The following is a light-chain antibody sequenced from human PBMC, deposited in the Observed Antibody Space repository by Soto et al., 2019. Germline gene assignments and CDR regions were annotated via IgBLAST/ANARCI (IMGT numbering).Light chain of an antibody. J-gene: IGLJ3*02. Sequence: QLVLTQSPSASASLGASVKLTCTLSSGHSTFAIAWHQQQPEKGPRFLMNLNSDGSHTKGDGIPDRFSGSSSGAERYLTISSLQSEDEADYYCQTWGTGFQVFGGGTKLTVL. V-gene: IGLV4-69*01. CDR1: SGHSTFA. CDR2: LNSDGSH. CDR3: QTWGTGFQV.